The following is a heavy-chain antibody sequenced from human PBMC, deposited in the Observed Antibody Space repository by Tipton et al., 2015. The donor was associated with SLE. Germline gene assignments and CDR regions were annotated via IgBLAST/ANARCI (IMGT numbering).Heavy chain of an antibody. CDR1: GGSISHSYYY. D-gene: IGHD2-2*01. V-gene: IGHV4-39*07. J-gene: IGHJ6*03. CDR3: ARERCCSSSRCLTGYFYFLDV. CDR2: IYYSGST. Sequence: TLSLTCTVSGGSISHSYYYWGWIRQPPGKGLEWIGRIYYSGSTYSNPSLKSRVTISGDTSKNQFSLKLSSVTAADTAVYYCARERCCSSSRCLTGYFYFLDVWGKGTTVTVPS.